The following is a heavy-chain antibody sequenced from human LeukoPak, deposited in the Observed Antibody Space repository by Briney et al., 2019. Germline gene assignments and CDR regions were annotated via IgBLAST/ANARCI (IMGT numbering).Heavy chain of an antibody. CDR3: ARVSVLVGAPVDY. Sequence: ASVTVSFKSSGYTFTDYSMHWVRQAPGQGLEWMGWISPKSGDTKYAQKFQGRVTLTRDTSISTAYMELTRLRLDDTAMYYCARVSVLVGAPVDYWGQGAMVTVSS. CDR1: GYTFTDYS. CDR2: ISPKSGDT. D-gene: IGHD1-26*01. V-gene: IGHV1-2*02. J-gene: IGHJ4*02.